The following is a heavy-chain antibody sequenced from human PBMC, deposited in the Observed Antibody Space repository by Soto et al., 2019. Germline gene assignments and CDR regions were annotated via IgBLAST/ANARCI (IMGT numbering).Heavy chain of an antibody. CDR1: GFTFSSYA. V-gene: IGHV3-30-3*01. CDR2: ISYDGSNK. CDR3: ARGASIELGYCSGGSCYHVDGDIDY. J-gene: IGHJ4*02. D-gene: IGHD2-15*01. Sequence: QVQLVESGGGVVQPGRSLRLSCAASGFTFSSYAMHWVRQAPGKGLEWVAVISYDGSNKYYADSVKGRFTISRDNSKNTLYLQMNSLRAEDTAVYYCARGASIELGYCSGGSCYHVDGDIDYWGQGTLVTVSS.